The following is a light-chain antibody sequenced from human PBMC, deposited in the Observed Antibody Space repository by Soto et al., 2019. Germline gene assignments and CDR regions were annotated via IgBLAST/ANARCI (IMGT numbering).Light chain of an antibody. J-gene: IGKJ2*01. CDR2: GAS. CDR1: QSVSSNH. CDR3: QQYGSTPYT. Sequence: EIVLTQSPGTLSLSPGERATLSCRASQSVSSNHLAWYQQRPGQSPRRLIFGASKRATGIPDRFSGSGSGTDFTLTISSLEPEDFAVYYCQQYGSTPYTVGQGTKVDIK. V-gene: IGKV3-20*01.